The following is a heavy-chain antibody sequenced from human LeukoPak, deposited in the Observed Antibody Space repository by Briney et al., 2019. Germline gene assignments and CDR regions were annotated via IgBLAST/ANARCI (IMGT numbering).Heavy chain of an antibody. CDR2: ISDNGDDT. V-gene: IGHV3-23*01. D-gene: IGHD4-11*01. Sequence: GGSLRLSCAASGFTFSSYAMIWVRQAPGKGLDWVSSISDNGDDTYYADSVKGRFTISRDQSTNTLYLQINSLRADDTAVYYCAKGYYGNYVAVDYWGQGTLVTVSS. CDR1: GFTFSSYA. CDR3: AKGYYGNYVAVDY. J-gene: IGHJ4*02.